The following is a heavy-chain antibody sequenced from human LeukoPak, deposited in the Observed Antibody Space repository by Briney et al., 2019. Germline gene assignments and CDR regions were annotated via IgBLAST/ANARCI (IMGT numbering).Heavy chain of an antibody. V-gene: IGHV1-8*01. Sequence: ASVKVSCKASGYTFTSYDINWVRQATGQGLEWMGWTNPNSGNTGYAQKFQGRVTMTRNTSISTAYMELSSLRSEDTAVYYCARRTRRSWFDPWGQGTLVTVSS. J-gene: IGHJ5*02. CDR2: TNPNSGNT. CDR1: GYTFTSYD. CDR3: ARRTRRSWFDP. D-gene: IGHD1-14*01.